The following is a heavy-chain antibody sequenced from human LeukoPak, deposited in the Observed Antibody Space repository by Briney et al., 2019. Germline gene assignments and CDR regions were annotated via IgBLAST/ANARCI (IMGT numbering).Heavy chain of an antibody. J-gene: IGHJ5*02. D-gene: IGHD3-22*01. CDR2: INHSGST. Sequence: SETLSLTCAVYGGSFSGYYWSWIRQPPGKGLEWIGEINHSGSTNYNPSLKSRVTISVDTSKNQFSLKLSSVTAADTAVYYCARGSNYYDSSGRRRFDPWGQGTLVTVSS. CDR1: GGSFSGYY. CDR3: ARGSNYYDSSGRRRFDP. V-gene: IGHV4-34*01.